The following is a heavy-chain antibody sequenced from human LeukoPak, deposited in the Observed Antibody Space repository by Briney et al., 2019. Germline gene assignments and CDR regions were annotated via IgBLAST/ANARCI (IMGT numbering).Heavy chain of an antibody. V-gene: IGHV4-39*07. CDR1: GDSSSSNSFY. CDR3: ARDSYYYGSGSYPLDY. D-gene: IGHD3-10*01. CDR2: IYTSGST. Sequence: SETLSLTCIVSGDSSSSNSFYWGWVRQPPGKGLEWIGSIYTSGSTNYNPSLKSRVTMSVDTSKNHFSLKLSSVTAADTAVYYCARDSYYYGSGSYPLDYWGQGTLVTVSS. J-gene: IGHJ4*02.